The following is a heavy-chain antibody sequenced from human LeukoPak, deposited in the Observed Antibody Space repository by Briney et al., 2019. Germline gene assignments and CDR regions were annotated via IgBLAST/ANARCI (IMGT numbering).Heavy chain of an antibody. CDR1: GFTFSSYA. J-gene: IGHJ5*02. V-gene: IGHV3-48*02. CDR3: ARGTRGTWSGSHNWFDP. CDR2: VSNSGNTV. Sequence: GGSLRLSCAPSGFTFSSYAMNWVRQAPGKGLEWLAYVSNSGNTVHYADSVKGRFTISRDNARNSLYLQLNSLRDEDTAVYYCARGTRGTWSGSHNWFDPWGQGTLVIVSS. D-gene: IGHD3-3*01.